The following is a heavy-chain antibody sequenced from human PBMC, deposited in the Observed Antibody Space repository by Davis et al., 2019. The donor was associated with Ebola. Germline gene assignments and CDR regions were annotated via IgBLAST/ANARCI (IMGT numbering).Heavy chain of an antibody. CDR3: ARDRGFFWFDP. CDR1: AFTFSSYS. Sequence: GGSLRLSCAASAFTFSSYSMNWVRQAPGKGLEWVSSISSSSSYIYYADSVKGRFTISRDNAKNSLYLQMNSLRAEDTAVYYCARDRGFFWFDPWGQGTLVTVSS. CDR2: ISSSSSYI. J-gene: IGHJ5*02. D-gene: IGHD1-26*01. V-gene: IGHV3-21*01.